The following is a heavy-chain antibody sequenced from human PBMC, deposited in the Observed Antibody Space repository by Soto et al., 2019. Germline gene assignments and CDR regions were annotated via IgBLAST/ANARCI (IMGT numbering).Heavy chain of an antibody. D-gene: IGHD3-10*01. J-gene: IGHJ4*02. CDR1: GFRIEQYI. CDR2: VSPTGETV. Sequence: TGGSLRLSCAVSGFRIEQYIMHWVRQAPGKGLECDSTVSPTGETVAYADSVEGRFTVSRDNAKNSLYLQMNSLKGYDTALYYCLKDAPNGSIDDWDQGTLVNVSS. V-gene: IGHV3-9*01. CDR3: LKDAPNGSIDD.